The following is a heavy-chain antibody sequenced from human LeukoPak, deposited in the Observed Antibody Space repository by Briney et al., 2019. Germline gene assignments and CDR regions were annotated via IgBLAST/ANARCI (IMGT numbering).Heavy chain of an antibody. CDR1: GGSISSYY. CDR3: ARVASYYYDSSGYDYFDY. J-gene: IGHJ4*02. V-gene: IGHV4-4*07. D-gene: IGHD3-22*01. CDR2: MYTSGST. Sequence: SETLSLTCTVSGGSISSYYWSWIWQPAGPGLEWIGRMYTSGSTNNNPSLKSRVTMSVDTSKNQFSLKLSSVTAADTAVYYCARVASYYYDSSGYDYFDYWGQGTLVTVSS.